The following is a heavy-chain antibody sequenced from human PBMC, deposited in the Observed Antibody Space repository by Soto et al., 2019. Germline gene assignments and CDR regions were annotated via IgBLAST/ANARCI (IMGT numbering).Heavy chain of an antibody. CDR3: ARDPSLYGGNSGY. Sequence: EVQLVETGGGLIQPGGSLRLSCAASGFTVSSNYMSWVRQAPGKGLEWVSVIYSGGSTYYADSVKGRFTISRDNSKNTLYLQMNSLSAEDTAVYYCARDPSLYGGNSGYWGQGTLVTVSS. V-gene: IGHV3-53*02. CDR1: GFTVSSNY. CDR2: IYSGGST. J-gene: IGHJ4*02. D-gene: IGHD2-15*01.